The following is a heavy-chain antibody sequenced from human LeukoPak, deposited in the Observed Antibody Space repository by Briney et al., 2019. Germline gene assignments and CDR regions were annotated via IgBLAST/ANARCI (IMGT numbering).Heavy chain of an antibody. J-gene: IGHJ3*02. D-gene: IGHD1-26*01. CDR2: LYYSGST. Sequence: PSETLSLTCSVSGGSISSSSYYWGWIRQPPGTGLEWIGSLYYSGSTYYKPSLRSRVTISVDTSQNQFSLKLSSVTAADTAVYYCARHLTRIVGARDAFDIWGQGTMVTVSS. V-gene: IGHV4-39*01. CDR1: GGSISSSSYY. CDR3: ARHLTRIVGARDAFDI.